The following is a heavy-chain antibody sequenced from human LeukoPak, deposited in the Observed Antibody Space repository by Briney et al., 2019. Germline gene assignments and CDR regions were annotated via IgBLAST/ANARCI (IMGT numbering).Heavy chain of an antibody. J-gene: IGHJ4*02. D-gene: IGHD2-2*01. CDR1: GGSISSYY. CDR3: ARDQNVVVPAAIGFDY. Sequence: PSETLSLTCTVSGGSISSYYWSWLRQPAGKGLEWIGRIYTSGSTNYNPSLKSRVTMSVDTSKNQFSLKLSSVTAADTAVYYCARDQNVVVPAAIGFDYWGQGTLVTVSS. CDR2: IYTSGST. V-gene: IGHV4-4*07.